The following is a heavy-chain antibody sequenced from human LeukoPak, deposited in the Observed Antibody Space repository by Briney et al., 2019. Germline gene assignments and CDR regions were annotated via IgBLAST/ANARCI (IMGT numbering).Heavy chain of an antibody. CDR2: ISYDGSNK. J-gene: IGHJ4*02. CDR3: TKWNGYASD. D-gene: IGHD1-1*01. Sequence: GGSLRLSCAASGFTFSSYAMHWVRQAPGKGLEWVAVISYDGSNKYYADSVKGRFTISRDNSKNTLYLQMNSLRAEDTAVYYCTKWNGYASDWGQGTLVTVSA. CDR1: GFTFSSYA. V-gene: IGHV3-30*04.